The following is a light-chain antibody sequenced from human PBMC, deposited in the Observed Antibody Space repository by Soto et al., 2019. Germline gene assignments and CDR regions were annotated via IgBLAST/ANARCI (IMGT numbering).Light chain of an antibody. CDR1: SSDIGTYDY. CDR2: DVN. Sequence: QSALTQAASVSGYPGQSIAISCNGTSSDIGTYDYVSWYQQHLGKAPKLMLFDVNHRPSGVSDRFFGSKSGNTASLTISGLQAEDEADYYCSSYTTSSSVIFGGGTKLTVL. CDR3: SSYTTSSSVI. V-gene: IGLV2-14*03. J-gene: IGLJ2*01.